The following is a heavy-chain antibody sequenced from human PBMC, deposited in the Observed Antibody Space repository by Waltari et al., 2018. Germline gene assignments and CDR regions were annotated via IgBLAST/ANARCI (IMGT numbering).Heavy chain of an antibody. CDR1: GFNVSRSD. D-gene: IGHD6-19*01. Sequence: EMQLVESGGGLIQPGESLRLSCAASGFNVSRSDMSWVRQAPGEGLQLVSILYSDGRTFYADSVKGRFTISRDNSKNTVYLEMNSLRAEDTAMYYCAREVYRSGGHWGQGTLVTVSS. J-gene: IGHJ4*02. CDR2: LYSDGRT. CDR3: AREVYRSGGH. V-gene: IGHV3-53*01.